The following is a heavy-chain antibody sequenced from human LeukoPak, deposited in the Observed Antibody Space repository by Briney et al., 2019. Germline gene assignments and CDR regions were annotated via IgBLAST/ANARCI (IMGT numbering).Heavy chain of an antibody. CDR1: GFTFSSYS. Sequence: GGSLRLSCAASGFTFSSYSMNWVRQAPGKGLEWVSSISSSSSYIYYADSVKGGFTISRDNAKNSLYLQMNSLRAEDTAVYYCAPYSSSWYFRYWGQGTLVTVSS. V-gene: IGHV3-21*01. D-gene: IGHD6-13*01. CDR3: APYSSSWYFRY. J-gene: IGHJ4*02. CDR2: ISSSSSYI.